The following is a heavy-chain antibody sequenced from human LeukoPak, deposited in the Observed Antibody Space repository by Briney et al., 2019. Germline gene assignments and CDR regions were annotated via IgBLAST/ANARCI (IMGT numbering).Heavy chain of an antibody. CDR2: ISSSSSTI. V-gene: IGHV3-48*01. J-gene: IGHJ5*02. Sequence: GGALRLSCAASGFTFSSYSMNWVRQAPGKGLEWVSYISSSSSTIYYADSVKGRFTISRDNAKNSLYLQMNSLRAEDTAVYYCARALQTYYYDSSGYLNRFDPRGQGTLVTVSS. D-gene: IGHD3-22*01. CDR1: GFTFSSYS. CDR3: ARALQTYYYDSSGYLNRFDP.